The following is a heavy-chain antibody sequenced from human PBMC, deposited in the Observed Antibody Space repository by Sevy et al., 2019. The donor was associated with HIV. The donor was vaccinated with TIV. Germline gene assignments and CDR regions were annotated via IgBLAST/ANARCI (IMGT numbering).Heavy chain of an antibody. Sequence: GGSLRLSCAASGLSVSRNHLSWVRQAPGKGLEWVSVIYAGGSTYYADSVKGRFTVSRDKAKNTLYYQMNGLRAEDTAVYYCASQLGIGAFDIWGQGTMVTVSS. J-gene: IGHJ3*02. CDR2: IYAGGST. V-gene: IGHV3-53*01. CDR3: ASQLGIGAFDI. CDR1: GLSVSRNH. D-gene: IGHD7-27*01.